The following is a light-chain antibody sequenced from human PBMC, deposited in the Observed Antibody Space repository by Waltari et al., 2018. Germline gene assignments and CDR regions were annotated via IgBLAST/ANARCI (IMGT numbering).Light chain of an antibody. V-gene: IGKV4-1*01. CDR3: QQYYTTPLT. Sequence: DIVMTQFTDSLAVYLGEGATINCKSSQNILYSSNNKNYLAWYQQKPGQPPKLLIYWASNRESGVPDRCSGSGSGTDFTLTISSLQAEDVSIYYCQQYYTTPLTFGGGTRVEIK. CDR1: QNILYSSNNKNY. J-gene: IGKJ4*01. CDR2: WAS.